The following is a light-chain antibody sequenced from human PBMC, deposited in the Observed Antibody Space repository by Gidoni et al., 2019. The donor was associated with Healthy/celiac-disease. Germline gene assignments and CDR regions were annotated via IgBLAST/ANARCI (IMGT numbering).Light chain of an antibody. CDR3: QQYNSYSPTWT. V-gene: IGKV1-5*01. CDR1: QSISTW. CDR2: DAS. J-gene: IGKJ1*01. Sequence: DIHMTPSPSTLSASVGDRDTITCRASQSISTWLAWYQQKPGKAPKLLIYDASRLESGVPSGFSGSGSGREFTHTISSMQPDDFATNYCQQYNSYSPTWTFGQGTKVEIK.